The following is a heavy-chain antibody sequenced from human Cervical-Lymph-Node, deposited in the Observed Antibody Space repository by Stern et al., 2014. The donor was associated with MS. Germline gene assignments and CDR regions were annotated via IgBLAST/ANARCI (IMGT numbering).Heavy chain of an antibody. Sequence: EVQLVESGGGLVQPGGSLRLSCAASGFTFSSYAMSWVRQAPGQGLEWVSALSGSGGSTYYADSVKGRFTISRDNSKNTLYLQMNSLRAEDTAVYYCAKAQYSGYDSPVFDYWGQGTLVTVSS. CDR1: GFTFSSYA. CDR3: AKAQYSGYDSPVFDY. J-gene: IGHJ4*02. V-gene: IGHV3-23*04. CDR2: LSGSGGST. D-gene: IGHD5-12*01.